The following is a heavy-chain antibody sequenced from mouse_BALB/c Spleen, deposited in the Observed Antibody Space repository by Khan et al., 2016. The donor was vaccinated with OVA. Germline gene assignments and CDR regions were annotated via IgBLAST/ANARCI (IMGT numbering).Heavy chain of an antibody. CDR3: ARSNSNYWFAY. J-gene: IGHJ3*01. CDR1: GYTFPNYG. V-gene: IGHV9-3-1*01. D-gene: IGHD2-5*01. CDR2: INTYTREP. Sequence: QIQLVQSGPELKKPGETVKIPCKASGYTFPNYGMNWAKQAPGKGLKWMGWINTYTREPTYADDFKGRFAFSLETSASTAYLQINNLKNEDTATYCCARSNSNYWFAYWGQGTLGTGSA.